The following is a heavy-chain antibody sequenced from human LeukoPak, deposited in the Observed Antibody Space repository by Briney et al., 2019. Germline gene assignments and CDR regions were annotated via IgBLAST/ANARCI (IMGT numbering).Heavy chain of an antibody. V-gene: IGHV4-59*12. CDR1: GGSISSYY. D-gene: IGHD6-13*01. J-gene: IGHJ4*02. CDR2: IDYSGST. CDR3: ARVTSNWSLDY. Sequence: SETLSLTCTVSGGSISSYYWSWIRQPPGKGLEWIGYIDYSGSTNYNPSLKSRVTISVDTSKNQFSLKLSSVTAADRAVYYCARVTSNWSLDYWGQGTLVTVSS.